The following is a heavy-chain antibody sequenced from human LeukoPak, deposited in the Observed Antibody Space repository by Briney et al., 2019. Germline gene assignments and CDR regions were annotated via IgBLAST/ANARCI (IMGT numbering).Heavy chain of an antibody. J-gene: IGHJ6*03. D-gene: IGHD5-24*01. V-gene: IGHV4-34*01. CDR2: INHSGST. CDR3: ARHGDYYYYYMDV. CDR1: GGSFSGYY. Sequence: SETLSLTCAVYGGSFSGYYWSWIRQPPGKGLEWIGEINHSGSTNYDPSLKSRVTISVDTSKNQLSLKLSSVTAADTAVYYCARHGDYYYYYMDVWGKGTTVTISS.